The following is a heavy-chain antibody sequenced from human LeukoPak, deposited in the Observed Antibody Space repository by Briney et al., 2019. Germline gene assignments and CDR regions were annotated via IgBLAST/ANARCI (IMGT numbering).Heavy chain of an antibody. J-gene: IGHJ5*02. D-gene: IGHD1-1*01. CDR2: IISIFGTA. CDR1: GGTFSSYA. Sequence: SVKVSCKASGGTFSSYAIRWVRQAPGPGLEWMGVIISIFGTANYAQKFQGRVTITADESTSTAYMELSSMRSEDSAVYYCARGRLRTTGAGWFDPWGQGTLVTVSS. CDR3: ARGRLRTTGAGWFDP. V-gene: IGHV1-69*13.